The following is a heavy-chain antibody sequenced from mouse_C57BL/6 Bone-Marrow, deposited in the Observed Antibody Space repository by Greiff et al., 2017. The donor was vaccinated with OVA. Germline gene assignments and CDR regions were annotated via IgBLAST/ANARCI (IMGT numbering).Heavy chain of an antibody. D-gene: IGHD1-1*01. CDR2: IDPENGDT. Sequence: EVKLQASGAELVRPGASVKLSCTASGFNIKDDYMHWVKQRPEQGLEWIGWIDPENGDTEYASKFQGKATITADTSSNTAYLQLSSLTSEDTAVYYCTTRLLRYWGQGTLVTVSA. CDR1: GFNIKDDY. CDR3: TTRLLRY. V-gene: IGHV14-4*01. J-gene: IGHJ3*01.